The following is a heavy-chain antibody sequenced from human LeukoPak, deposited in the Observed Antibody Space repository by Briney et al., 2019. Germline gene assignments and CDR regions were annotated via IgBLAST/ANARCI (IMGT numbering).Heavy chain of an antibody. CDR1: GESFSGYF. J-gene: IGHJ6*03. D-gene: IGHD3-16*02. V-gene: IGHV4-34*01. CDR2: INQSGFT. Sequence: SETLSLTCTVSGESFSGYFWNWIRQPPGKGLEWIGEINQSGFTKYNPSLTSRVTISIDTSKNHFSLKLTSVTAADAAVYYCATQSSSDYFYYTDVWGKGTTVTVSS. CDR3: ATQSSSDYFYYTDV.